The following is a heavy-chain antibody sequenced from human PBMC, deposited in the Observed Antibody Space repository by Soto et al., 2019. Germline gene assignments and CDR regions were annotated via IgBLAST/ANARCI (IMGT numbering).Heavy chain of an antibody. V-gene: IGHV3-48*04. CDR1: GFTFSSYS. D-gene: IGHD2-15*01. J-gene: IGHJ6*02. CDR3: ARGKSIFYGMDV. Sequence: PGGSLRLSCAASGFTFSSYSMNWVRQAPGKGLEWVSYISSSGTIIYHADSVKGRFTISRDNAKNSLFLQMNSLRAEDTAVYYCARGKSIFYGMDVWGQGTTVTVSS. CDR2: ISSSGTII.